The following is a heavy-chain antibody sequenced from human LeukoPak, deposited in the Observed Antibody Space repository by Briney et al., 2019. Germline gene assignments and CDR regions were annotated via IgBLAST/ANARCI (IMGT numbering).Heavy chain of an antibody. CDR1: GYTFTGHY. Sequence: GASVKVSCKASGYTFTGHYMHWARQAPGQGLEWMGWINPNSGDRNSAQKFQGKVTMTRDTSISTVYMELSRLGPDDTAVYYCAREGWDQRDTAAFDHWGQGTLVTVSS. CDR3: AREGWDQRDTAAFDH. D-gene: IGHD6-19*01. J-gene: IGHJ4*02. CDR2: INPNSGDR. V-gene: IGHV1-2*02.